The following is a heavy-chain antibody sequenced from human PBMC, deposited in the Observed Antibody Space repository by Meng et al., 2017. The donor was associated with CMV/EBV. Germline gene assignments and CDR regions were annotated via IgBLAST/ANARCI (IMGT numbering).Heavy chain of an antibody. CDR3: VRGVSMVREGHYYYYNDMDV. CDR2: IKNKHNGYTT. D-gene: IGHD3-10*01. Sequence: GESLKISCAASGFTFSSYEMNWVRQAPGKGLEWVGRIKNKHNGYTTEYAASVKGRFIISREDLKNSVFLQMDSLKTEDTAVYYCVRGVSMVREGHYYYYNDMDVWGRGTTVTVSS. V-gene: IGHV3-72*01. J-gene: IGHJ6*02. CDR1: GFTFSSYE.